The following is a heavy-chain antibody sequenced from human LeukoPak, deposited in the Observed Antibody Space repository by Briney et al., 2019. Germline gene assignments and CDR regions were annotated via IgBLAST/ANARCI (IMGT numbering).Heavy chain of an antibody. D-gene: IGHD6-13*01. CDR2: INHSGST. V-gene: IGHV4-34*01. Sequence: SETLSLTCAVYGGSFSGYCWSWIRQPPGKGLEWVGEINHSGSTNYNPSLKSRVTISVDTSKNQFSLKLSSVTAADTAVYYCARGIGQQLDLPSYFDYWGQGTLVTVSS. CDR3: ARGIGQQLDLPSYFDY. CDR1: GGSFSGYC. J-gene: IGHJ4*02.